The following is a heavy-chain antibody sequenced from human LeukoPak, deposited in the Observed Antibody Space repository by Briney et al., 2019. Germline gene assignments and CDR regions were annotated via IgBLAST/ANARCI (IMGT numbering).Heavy chain of an antibody. J-gene: IGHJ4*02. CDR3: ARDPTSSGV. CDR1: GGSISSGTYP. Sequence: SQTLSLTCTVSGGSISSGTYPWSCLRQPAGKGLECIGRIYTSGSTNCNPSLKSRFTISADTSKDQFSLKLSSVTAADTAVYYCARDPTSSGVWGQGTLVTVSS. D-gene: IGHD2-2*01. V-gene: IGHV4-61*02. CDR2: IYTSGST.